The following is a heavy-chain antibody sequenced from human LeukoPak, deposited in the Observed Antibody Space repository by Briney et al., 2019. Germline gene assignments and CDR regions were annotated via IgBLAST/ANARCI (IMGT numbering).Heavy chain of an antibody. D-gene: IGHD5-12*01. CDR2: ISYDGSNK. V-gene: IGHV3-30*04. Sequence: GRSLRLSCAASGFTFSSYAMHWVRQAPGKGLEWVAVISYDGSNKYYADSVKGRFTISRDNSKNTLYLQMNSLRAEDTAVYYCARAERGYSGYLYFDYWGQGTLVTVCS. CDR3: ARAERGYSGYLYFDY. J-gene: IGHJ4*02. CDR1: GFTFSSYA.